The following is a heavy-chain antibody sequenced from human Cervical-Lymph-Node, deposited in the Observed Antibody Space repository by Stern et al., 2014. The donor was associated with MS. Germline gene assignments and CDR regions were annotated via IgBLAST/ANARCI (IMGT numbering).Heavy chain of an antibody. Sequence: VQLVQSGAEVKTPRASVKLSCKASGYTFTSYYIHWVRQAPGQGLEWMGIINPNGGSTSYAQKFQGRVTMTRDTSTSTVYMEVSSLRSEDTAVYYCAREVAGHRLGMMDVWGQGTSVTVSS. CDR1: GYTFTSYY. CDR2: INPNGGST. J-gene: IGHJ6*02. CDR3: AREVAGHRLGMMDV. V-gene: IGHV1-46*01. D-gene: IGHD6-19*01.